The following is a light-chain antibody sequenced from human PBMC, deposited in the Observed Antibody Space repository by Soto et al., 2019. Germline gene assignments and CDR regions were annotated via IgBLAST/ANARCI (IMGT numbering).Light chain of an antibody. Sequence: EIVMTQSPATLSVSPGARATLSCRASQSINSNLAWYQQKPGQAPRLLIYGASTRATGFPARFSGSGSGTEFTLTISSLQSEDFAVYYCQQYNNWPRAFGQGTKVEIK. CDR1: QSINSN. CDR2: GAS. V-gene: IGKV3-15*01. CDR3: QQYNNWPRA. J-gene: IGKJ1*01.